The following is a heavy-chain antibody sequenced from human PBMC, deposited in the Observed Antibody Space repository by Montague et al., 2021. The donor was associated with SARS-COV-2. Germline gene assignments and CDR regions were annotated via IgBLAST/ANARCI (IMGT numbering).Heavy chain of an antibody. CDR1: GYSISSGDY. D-gene: IGHD2-21*01. J-gene: IGHJ6*02. CDR3: ARVSIPYDPDDASYGMDV. CDR2: IYRNGNT. V-gene: IGHV4-38-2*02. Sequence: SETLSLTCTVSGYSISSGDYWGWIRQPPGKGLEWIGRIYRNGNTYYKPSLKSRVTISVDTSWNQFSLKLRSVTAADTAVYYCARVSIPYDPDDASYGMDVGGQGTTVTVSS.